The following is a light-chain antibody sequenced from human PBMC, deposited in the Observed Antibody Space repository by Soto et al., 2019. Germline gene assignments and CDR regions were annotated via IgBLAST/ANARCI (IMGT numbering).Light chain of an antibody. CDR2: EGT. CDR1: SSDVGSYNL. V-gene: IGLV2-23*01. Sequence: QSALTQPASVSGSPGQSITISCTGTSSDVGSYNLVSWYQQHPGKAPKLMIYEGTKRPSGLSNRFSGSKSGNTASLRISGLQAEDEADYYCCSYAGSNNFYVFGTGTKVTVL. CDR3: CSYAGSNNFYV. J-gene: IGLJ1*01.